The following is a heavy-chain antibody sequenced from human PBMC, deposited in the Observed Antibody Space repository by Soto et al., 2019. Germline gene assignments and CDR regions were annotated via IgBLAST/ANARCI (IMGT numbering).Heavy chain of an antibody. CDR2: ISSRSSYI. D-gene: IGHD4-17*01. CDR1: GFTFSSYS. CDR3: ARGSPNDYDFDY. V-gene: IGHV3-21*01. Sequence: EVQLVESGGGLVKPGGSLRLSCAVSGFTFSSYSMNWVRQAPGKGLEWVSSISSRSSYIYYADSEKGRVTISRDNAKNSLYLQMNSLRAEDTAGYSCARGSPNDYDFDYWGQGTLVTVSS. J-gene: IGHJ4*02.